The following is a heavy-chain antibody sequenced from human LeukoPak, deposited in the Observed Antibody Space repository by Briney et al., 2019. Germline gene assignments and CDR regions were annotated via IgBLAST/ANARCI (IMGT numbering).Heavy chain of an antibody. CDR3: ALGRRDGYNYADY. D-gene: IGHD5-24*01. V-gene: IGHV1-2*02. CDR1: GYTFTGYY. J-gene: IGHJ4*02. Sequence: ASVKVSCKASGYTFTGYYMHWVRQAPGQGLEWMGWINPNSGVTNYAQNFQGRVTMTRDTSISTDYMELSRLRSDDTAVYYCALGRRDGYNYADYWGQGTLVTVSS. CDR2: INPNSGVT.